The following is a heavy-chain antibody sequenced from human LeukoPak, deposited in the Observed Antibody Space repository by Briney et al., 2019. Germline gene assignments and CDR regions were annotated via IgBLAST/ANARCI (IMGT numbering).Heavy chain of an antibody. CDR3: ATEGTTVVTPQPWAFDI. CDR1: GYTLTELS. CDR2: FDPEDGET. D-gene: IGHD4-23*01. Sequence: ASVKVSCKVSGYTLTELSMHWVRQAPGKGLEWMGGFDPEDGETIYAQQFQGRVTMTEDTSTDTAYMELSSLRSEDTAVYYCATEGTTVVTPQPWAFDIWGQGTMVTVSS. V-gene: IGHV1-24*01. J-gene: IGHJ3*02.